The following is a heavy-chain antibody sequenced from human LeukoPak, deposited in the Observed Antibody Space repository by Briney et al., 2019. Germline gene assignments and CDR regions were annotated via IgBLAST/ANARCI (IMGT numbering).Heavy chain of an antibody. D-gene: IGHD2-2*01. V-gene: IGHV4-4*07. J-gene: IGHJ6*03. CDR3: ARDSVVVVPAASYYYYYMDV. CDR2: IYTSGST. CDR1: GGSISSYY. Sequence: SETLSLTCIVPGGSISSYYWSWIRQPAGKGLEWIGRIYTSGSTNYNPSLKSRVTMSVDTSKNQFSLKLSSVTAADTAVYYCARDSVVVVPAASYYYYYMDVWGKGTTVTVSS.